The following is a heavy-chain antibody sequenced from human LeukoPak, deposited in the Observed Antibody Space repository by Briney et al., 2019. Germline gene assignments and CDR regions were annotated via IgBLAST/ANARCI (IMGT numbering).Heavy chain of an antibody. J-gene: IGHJ6*03. V-gene: IGHV4-34*01. D-gene: IGHD2-2*01. Sequence: ASETLSLTCAVYGGSFSGYYWSWIRQPPGKGLEWIGEINHSGSTNYNPSLKSRVTISVDTSKNQFSLKLSSVTAADTAVYYCARDQGVVPAAIEGTYYYYYMDVWGKGTTVTVSS. CDR2: INHSGST. CDR3: ARDQGVVPAAIEGTYYYYYMDV. CDR1: GGSFSGYY.